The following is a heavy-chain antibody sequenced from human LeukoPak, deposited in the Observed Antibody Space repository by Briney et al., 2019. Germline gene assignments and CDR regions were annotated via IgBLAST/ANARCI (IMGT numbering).Heavy chain of an antibody. CDR3: TRDLEY. J-gene: IGHJ4*02. CDR1: GYTFSDYT. V-gene: IGHV3-48*01. Sequence: GGSLRLSCGASGYTFSDYTMNWVRQAPGKGPEWISYISSGGSVMHYADSVKGRFTISRNNVENSLYLQMNSLRVEDTAVYYCTRDLEYWGQGVLVTVSS. CDR2: ISSGGSVM.